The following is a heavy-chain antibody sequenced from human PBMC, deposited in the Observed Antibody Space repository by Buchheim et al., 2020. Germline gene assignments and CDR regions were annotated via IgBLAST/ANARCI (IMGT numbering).Heavy chain of an antibody. V-gene: IGHV4/OR15-8*02. Sequence: VQLQESGPGLVKPSETLSLTCVVSGTSIPSTNWWSWVRQSPGKGLAWHGESYHTEEGNYNPSLKSRVTISIDKSKNQFSLKLTSVTAADTAVYFCARRSNWYYSIDAWGQGT. CDR3: ARRSNWYYSIDA. CDR1: GTSIPSTNW. CDR2: SYHTEEG. J-gene: IGHJ5*02. D-gene: IGHD1-7*01.